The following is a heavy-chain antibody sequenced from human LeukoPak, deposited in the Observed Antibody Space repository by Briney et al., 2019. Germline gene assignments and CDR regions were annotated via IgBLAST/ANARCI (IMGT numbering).Heavy chain of an antibody. CDR2: ISSSATYI. CDR1: GFTFSSSV. V-gene: IGHV3-21*01. CDR3: ATWDDYGDYVAFEY. Sequence: GGSLRLSCAASGFTFSSSVMSWVRQAPGKGLEWVSSISSSATYIYYADSVRGRFTISRDDAKNSLFLHMNSLRAEDTAVYYCATWDDYGDYVAFEYWGQGTLVTVSS. D-gene: IGHD4-17*01. J-gene: IGHJ4*02.